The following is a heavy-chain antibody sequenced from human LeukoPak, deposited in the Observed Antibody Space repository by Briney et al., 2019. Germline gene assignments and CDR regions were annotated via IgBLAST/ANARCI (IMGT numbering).Heavy chain of an antibody. Sequence: ASVKVSCKASGYTFTGYYMHWVRQAPGQGLEWMGWINPNSGGTNYAQKFQGRVTMTRDTSISTAYMELSRLRSDDTAVYYCARACIVVVPAAVNWFDPWGQGTLVTVSS. CDR3: ARACIVVVPAAVNWFDP. D-gene: IGHD2-2*01. CDR1: GYTFTGYY. V-gene: IGHV1-2*02. J-gene: IGHJ5*02. CDR2: INPNSGGT.